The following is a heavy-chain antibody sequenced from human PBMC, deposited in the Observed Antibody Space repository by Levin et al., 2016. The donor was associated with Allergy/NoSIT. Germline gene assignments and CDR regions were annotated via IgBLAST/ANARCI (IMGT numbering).Heavy chain of an antibody. V-gene: IGHV1-2*02. J-gene: IGHJ4*02. CDR1: GYTFTGYY. CDR3: ARAGYCSGGTCFRTNGDH. CDR2: INPDSGGT. D-gene: IGHD2-15*01. Sequence: ASVKVSCKASGYTFTGYYMHWVRQAPGQGLEWMGWINPDSGGTNYAQKFQGRVTMTRDTSISTVYMELSSLRSEDTAVFYCARAGYCSGGTCFRTNGDHWGQGTLVTVSS.